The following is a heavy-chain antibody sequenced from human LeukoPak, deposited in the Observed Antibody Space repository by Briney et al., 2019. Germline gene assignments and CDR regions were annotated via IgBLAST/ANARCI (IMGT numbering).Heavy chain of an antibody. CDR3: ARHPALMFVAFDI. D-gene: IGHD3-10*02. CDR2: IYYSGST. CDR1: GGSISSGSYY. Sequence: SETLSLTCTVSGGSISSGSYYWGWIRQPPGKGLEWIGSIYYSGSTYYNPSLKSRVTISVDTSKNQFSLKLSSVTAADTAVYYCARHPALMFVAFDIWGQGTMVTVSS. J-gene: IGHJ3*02. V-gene: IGHV4-39*01.